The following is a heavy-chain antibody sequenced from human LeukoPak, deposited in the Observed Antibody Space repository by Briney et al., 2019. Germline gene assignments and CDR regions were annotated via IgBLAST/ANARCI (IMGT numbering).Heavy chain of an antibody. D-gene: IGHD5-12*01. CDR1: GGSISSGGYY. V-gene: IGHV4-30-2*01. CDR3: ASHRGDKVTTLYFDY. Sequence: SQTLSLACTASGGSISSGGYYWSWIRQPPGKGVEWIGYIYHSGSTYYNPSLKSRVTISVDRSKNQFSLKLSSVTAADTAVYYCASHRGDKVTTLYFDYSGQGTLVTVSS. J-gene: IGHJ4*02. CDR2: IYHSGST.